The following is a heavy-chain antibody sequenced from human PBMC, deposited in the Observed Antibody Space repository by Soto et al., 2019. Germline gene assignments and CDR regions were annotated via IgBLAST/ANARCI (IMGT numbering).Heavy chain of an antibody. D-gene: IGHD6-19*01. CDR3: ARWEAVAGRRGGHSFDY. CDR2: INHSGST. J-gene: IGHJ4*02. CDR1: GGSFSGYY. V-gene: IGHV4-34*01. Sequence: QVQLQQWGAGLLKPSETLSLTCAVYGGSFSGYYWSWIRQPPGKGLEWIGEINHSGSTNYNPSLKSRVTISVDTSTNQFSLKLSSVPAEDTAVYYCARWEAVAGRRGGHSFDYWGQGTLVTVSS.